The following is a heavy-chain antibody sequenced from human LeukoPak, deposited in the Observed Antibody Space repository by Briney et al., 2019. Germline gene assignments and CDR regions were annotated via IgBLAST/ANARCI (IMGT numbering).Heavy chain of an antibody. CDR2: LSYDGGNK. CDR1: GFIFSSYG. CDR3: AKGSRGDNEHREFDY. J-gene: IGHJ4*02. V-gene: IGHV3-30*18. Sequence: PGRSLRLSCAASGFIFSSYGMHWVRQAPGKGLEWVAVLSYDGGNKYYADSVKGRFTISRDNSKNTLYLHMNSLRAEDTAVYYCAKGSRGDNEHREFDYWGQGTLVTVSS. D-gene: IGHD4-17*01.